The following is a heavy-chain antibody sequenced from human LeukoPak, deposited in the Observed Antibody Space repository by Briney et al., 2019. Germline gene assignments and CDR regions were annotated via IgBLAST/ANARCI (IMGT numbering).Heavy chain of an antibody. V-gene: IGHV1-2*02. CDR1: GYTFTGNY. Sequence: GASVKVSCKASGYTFTGNYIHWVRQAPGQGLEWMGWINPNSGGTNFAQKFQGRVTMTRDTSISTAYMELSGLRSDDTAVYYCAARPGEVAVPYDYWGQGTLVTVSS. J-gene: IGHJ4*02. CDR3: AARPGEVAVPYDY. D-gene: IGHD2-15*01. CDR2: INPNSGGT.